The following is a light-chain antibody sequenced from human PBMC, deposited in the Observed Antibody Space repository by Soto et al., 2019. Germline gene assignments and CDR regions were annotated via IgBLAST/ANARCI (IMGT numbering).Light chain of an antibody. V-gene: IGKV1-5*01. CDR1: QSICTW. CDR3: QQYNTNPWT. Sequence: DIQMTQPPSTLSASVGDRVTITCRASQSICTWLAWYQQKPGKAPKLLIYDASSLNSGVPSRFSGGGSGTEFTLTISSLQPDDFTTYYCQQYNTNPWTFGQGTKVDIK. J-gene: IGKJ1*01. CDR2: DAS.